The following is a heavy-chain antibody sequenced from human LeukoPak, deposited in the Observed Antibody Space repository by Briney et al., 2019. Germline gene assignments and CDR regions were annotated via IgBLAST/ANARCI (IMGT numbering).Heavy chain of an antibody. CDR2: IIPIFGTA. CDR1: GGTFSSYA. Sequence: SVKVSCXASGGTFSSYAISWVRLAPGQGLEWMGGIIPIFGTANYAQKFQGRVTITADESTSTAYMELSRLRSDDTAVYYCPRPFWSGYYGEDYWGQGTLVTVSS. V-gene: IGHV1-69*13. J-gene: IGHJ4*02. CDR3: PRPFWSGYYGEDY. D-gene: IGHD3-3*01.